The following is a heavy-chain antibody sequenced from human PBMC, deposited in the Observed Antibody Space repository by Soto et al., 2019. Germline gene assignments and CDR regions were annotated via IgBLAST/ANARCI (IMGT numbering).Heavy chain of an antibody. CDR2: IHDSGST. CDR3: ASGHSYVWFY. D-gene: IGHD2-21*01. V-gene: IGHV4-4*02. Sequence: QVQLQESGPALVKPSGTLSLTCAVSGGSISSSYWWSWVRQPPGKGLEWIGEIHDSGSTNYNPSLTSRVIISIDMSENQFSLNLSSVTAADTAVYYCASGHSYVWFYWGQGTLVTVSS. J-gene: IGHJ4*02. CDR1: GGSISSSYW.